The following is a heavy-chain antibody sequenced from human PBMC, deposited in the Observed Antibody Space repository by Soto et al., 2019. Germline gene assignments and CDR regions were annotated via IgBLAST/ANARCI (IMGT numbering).Heavy chain of an antibody. CDR2: ISAIGGGA. D-gene: IGHD2-2*01. V-gene: IGHV3-23*01. Sequence: EVQLLESGGGVVQPGGSLRLSCAASGFTFSNYAMSWGRLAPGRGLEWVSTISAIGGGAHYADSVKGRFTISRDNSKNTLFLQMTSLRAEDTALYYCAQTPPSSTSPQYFDYWGQGTLVIVSS. CDR1: GFTFSNYA. CDR3: AQTPPSSTSPQYFDY. J-gene: IGHJ4*02.